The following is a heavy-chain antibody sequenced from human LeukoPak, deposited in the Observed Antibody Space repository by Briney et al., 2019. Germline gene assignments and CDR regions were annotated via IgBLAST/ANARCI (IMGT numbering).Heavy chain of an antibody. D-gene: IGHD1-26*01. CDR1: GFTFSSYA. CDR2: ISGSGGST. J-gene: IGHJ6*03. Sequence: PGGSLRLSCAASGFTFSSYAMSWVRQAPGKGLEWISAISGSGGSTYYADSVKGPFTISRDNSKNTPYLQMNSLRAEDTAVYYCAKASGSYSFYYYYMDVWGKGTTVTVSS. V-gene: IGHV3-23*01. CDR3: AKASGSYSFYYYYMDV.